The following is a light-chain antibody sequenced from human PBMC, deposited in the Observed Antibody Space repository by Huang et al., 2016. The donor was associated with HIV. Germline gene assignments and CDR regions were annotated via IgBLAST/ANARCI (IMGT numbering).Light chain of an antibody. V-gene: IGKV1-39*01. J-gene: IGKJ1*01. CDR1: QIISNY. Sequence: DIQMTQSPSSLSASVGDRVTITCRASQIISNYLNWYQQKPGQAPKLLIYAASTLQSGVPSRVSGSGSGTDFTLVISSLQPEDFATYYCHQSFSTLWTFGQGTKVEIK. CDR2: AAS. CDR3: HQSFSTLWT.